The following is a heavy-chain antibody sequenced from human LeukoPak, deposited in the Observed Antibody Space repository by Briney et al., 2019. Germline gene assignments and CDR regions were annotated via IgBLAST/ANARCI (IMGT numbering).Heavy chain of an antibody. CDR1: GFTFGDYG. Sequence: GGSLRLSCTASGFTFGDYGMSWVRQAPGKGLEWVGFIRSKAYGGTTEYAASVKGRFTISRDDSKSIAYLQMNSLKTEDTAVYYCTRGRLVVVPAAYDYYYYYMDVWGKGTTVTISS. J-gene: IGHJ6*03. V-gene: IGHV3-49*04. CDR3: TRGRLVVVPAAYDYYYYYMDV. CDR2: IRSKAYGGTT. D-gene: IGHD2-2*01.